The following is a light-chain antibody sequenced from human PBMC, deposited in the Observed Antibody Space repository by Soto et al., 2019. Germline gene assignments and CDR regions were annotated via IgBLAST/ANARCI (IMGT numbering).Light chain of an antibody. CDR2: EIS. V-gene: IGLV2-8*01. CDR1: SGEVGRYNY. Sequence: SGLTRPPGASVSPGRSATILSTGTSGEVGRYNYVSWYQQRPGKAPKLMIYEISKRPSGVPDRFSGSKSGNTASLTVSALQVEDEAEYFCSSYTVSTTPYVFGAGPKLTV. CDR3: SSYTVSTTPYV. J-gene: IGLJ1*01.